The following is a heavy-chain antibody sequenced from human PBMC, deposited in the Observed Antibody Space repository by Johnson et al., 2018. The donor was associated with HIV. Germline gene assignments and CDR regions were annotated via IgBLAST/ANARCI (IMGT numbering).Heavy chain of an antibody. J-gene: IGHJ3*02. CDR1: GITVGTNY. D-gene: IGHD1-26*01. CDR2: IKSKTDGGTT. Sequence: VQLVESGGGVVQPGGSLRLSCAASGITVGTNYMSWVRQAPGRGLEWVGRIKSKTDGGTTDYAAPVKGRFTISRDDSKNTLYLQMNSLRAEDTAVYYCAKRMGGEAFDIWGQGT. V-gene: IGHV3-15*01. CDR3: AKRMGGEAFDI.